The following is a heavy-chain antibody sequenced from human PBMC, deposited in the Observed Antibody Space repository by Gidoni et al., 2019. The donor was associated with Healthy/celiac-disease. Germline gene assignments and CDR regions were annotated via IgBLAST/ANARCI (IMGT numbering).Heavy chain of an antibody. J-gene: IGHJ4*02. CDR2: INHSGST. CDR3: ARGRRGYCSSTSCYTIDY. V-gene: IGHV4-34*01. CDR1: GGSFSGSN. Sequence: QVQLQQWGAGLLKPSETLSLTCAVYGGSFSGSNWSWIRQPPGKGLEWIGEINHSGSTNYIPSLKSRITISVDTSKNQFSLKLSSVTAADTAVYYCARGRRGYCSSTSCYTIDYWGQGTLVTVSS. D-gene: IGHD2-2*02.